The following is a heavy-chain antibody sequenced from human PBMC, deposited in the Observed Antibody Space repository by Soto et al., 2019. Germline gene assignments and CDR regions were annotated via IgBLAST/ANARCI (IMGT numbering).Heavy chain of an antibody. CDR3: ASGLDY. J-gene: IGHJ4*02. Sequence: SETLSLTCAVYGGSFSGYYWSWIRQPPGKGLEWIGEINHSGSTNYNPSLKSRVTISVDTSKNQFSLKLSSVTAADTAVYYCASGLDYWGQGTLVTVSS. V-gene: IGHV4-34*01. CDR2: INHSGST. CDR1: GGSFSGYY.